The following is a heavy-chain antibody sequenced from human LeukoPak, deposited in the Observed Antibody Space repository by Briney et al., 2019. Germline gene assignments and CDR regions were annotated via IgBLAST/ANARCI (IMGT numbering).Heavy chain of an antibody. Sequence: GGSLRLSCAASGFTFSSYAMSWVRQAPGKGLEWVSAISGSGGSTYYADSVKGRFTISRDNSKNTLYLQMNSLRAEDTAVYYCAKDLGYCSGGSCHPTYFDYWGPGTLVTVSS. D-gene: IGHD2-15*01. CDR2: ISGSGGST. J-gene: IGHJ4*02. V-gene: IGHV3-23*01. CDR1: GFTFSSYA. CDR3: AKDLGYCSGGSCHPTYFDY.